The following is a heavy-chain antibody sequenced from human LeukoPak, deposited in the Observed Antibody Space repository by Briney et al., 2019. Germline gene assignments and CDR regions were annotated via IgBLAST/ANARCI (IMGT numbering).Heavy chain of an antibody. Sequence: SETLSLTCAVYGGSFSGYYWSWIRQPPGNGLEWIGEINHSGSTNYNPSLKSRVTISVDTSKNQFSLKLSSVTAADTAVYYCARSLAAVTTDDAFDIWGQGTMVTVSS. J-gene: IGHJ3*02. CDR1: GGSFSGYY. CDR2: INHSGST. V-gene: IGHV4-34*01. D-gene: IGHD4-11*01. CDR3: ARSLAAVTTDDAFDI.